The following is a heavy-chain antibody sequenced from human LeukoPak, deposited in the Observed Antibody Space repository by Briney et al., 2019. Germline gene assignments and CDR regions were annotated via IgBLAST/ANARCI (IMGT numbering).Heavy chain of an antibody. D-gene: IGHD2-15*01. V-gene: IGHV3-21*01. J-gene: IGHJ2*01. CDR1: GFTFNTYT. CDR2: ITASSTAI. Sequence: PGGSLRLSCAASGFTFNTYTMNWVRQAPGKGLEWVSSITASSTAIYSADSVKGRFTISRDNAKNFLYLQMNSLRAEDTAVHYCAKVWLLPGTWYFDLWGRGTLVTVSS. CDR3: AKVWLLPGTWYFDL.